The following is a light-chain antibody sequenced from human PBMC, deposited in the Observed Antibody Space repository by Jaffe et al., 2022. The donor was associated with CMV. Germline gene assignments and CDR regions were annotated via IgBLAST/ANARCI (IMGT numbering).Light chain of an antibody. CDR3: QQANSSPPGLS. J-gene: IGKJ4*01. V-gene: IGKV1D-12*01. Sequence: DMQMTQSPSFVSASVGDRVTITCRASQDISRWLAWFQQKPGKAPKLLIYAASSLQSGVPSRFSGSGSGTDFSLTISSLQPEDSATYYCQQANSSPPGLSFGGGTKVEIK. CDR1: QDISRW. CDR2: AAS.